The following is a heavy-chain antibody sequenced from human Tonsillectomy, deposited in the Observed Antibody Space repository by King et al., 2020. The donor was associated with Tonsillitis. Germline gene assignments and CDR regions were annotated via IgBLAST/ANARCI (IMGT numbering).Heavy chain of an antibody. Sequence: VQLQESGPGLVKPSETLSLSCTVSGGSISSYYWSWIRQPPGKGLEWIGYIYYSGSTNYNPSLKSRVTISVDTSKNQFSLKLGSVTAADTAVYYCARLKKFLGEYGMDGWGQGTTVTVSS. CDR1: GGSISSYY. J-gene: IGHJ6*02. V-gene: IGHV4-59*01. CDR3: ARLKKFLGEYGMDG. D-gene: IGHD3-16*01. CDR2: IYYSGST.